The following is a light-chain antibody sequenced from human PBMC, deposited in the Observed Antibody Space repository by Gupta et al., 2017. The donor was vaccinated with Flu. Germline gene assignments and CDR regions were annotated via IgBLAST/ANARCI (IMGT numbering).Light chain of an antibody. CDR2: EVT. CDR3: SSYTNTNTHNVV. Sequence: QSALTQSASVSGSPGQSITVSCTGTSSDIGAYNYVSWYQQRPVPAPNITIYEVTVRPSGVSNRFSGSKSGNTASMTISGRQDDDEADYYCSSYTNTNTHNVVFGSGTKVIVL. J-gene: IGLJ1*01. CDR1: SSDIGAYNY. V-gene: IGLV2-14*01.